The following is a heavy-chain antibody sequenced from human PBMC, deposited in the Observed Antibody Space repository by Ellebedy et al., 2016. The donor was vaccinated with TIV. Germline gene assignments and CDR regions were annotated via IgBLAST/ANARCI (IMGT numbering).Heavy chain of an antibody. CDR3: ARWPSGDAPLDY. V-gene: IGHV3-23*01. D-gene: IGHD4-17*01. J-gene: IGHJ4*02. CDR1: GFTFSSYA. Sequence: GGSLRLSCAASGFTFSSYAMSWVRQAPGKGLEWVSAISSSGGSTYYADSVKGRFTISRDISKNTLYLQMNSLRVEDTAVYYCARWPSGDAPLDYWGQGTLVTVSS. CDR2: ISSSGGST.